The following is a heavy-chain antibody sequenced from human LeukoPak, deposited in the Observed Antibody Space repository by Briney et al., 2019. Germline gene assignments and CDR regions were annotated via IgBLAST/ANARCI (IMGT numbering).Heavy chain of an antibody. J-gene: IGHJ6*03. CDR3: ARDFGSPTYYYYYMDV. CDR1: GYTFTSYY. V-gene: IGHV1-2*02. D-gene: IGHD3-10*01. Sequence: ASVKVSCKASGYTFTSYYMHWVRQAPGQGLEWMGWINPNSGGTNYAQKFQGRVTMTRDTSISTAYMELSRLRSDDTAVYYCARDFGSPTYYYYYMDVWGKGTTVTVSS. CDR2: INPNSGGT.